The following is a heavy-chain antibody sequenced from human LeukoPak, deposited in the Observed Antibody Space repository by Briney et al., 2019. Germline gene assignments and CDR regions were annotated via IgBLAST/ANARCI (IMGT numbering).Heavy chain of an antibody. J-gene: IGHJ5*02. V-gene: IGHV1-46*01. CDR3: ARDNSVGDIAWWFDP. CDR2: INPTGSAT. Sequence: VASVKVSCKASGYTFTGYYMHWVRQAPGQGLEWVGLINPTGSATLYAQKFQGRVTLTRDMSTNTDYMELRSLKSEDTAVYYCARDNSVGDIAWWFDPWGQGTLVTVSS. D-gene: IGHD3-10*01. CDR1: GYTFTGYY.